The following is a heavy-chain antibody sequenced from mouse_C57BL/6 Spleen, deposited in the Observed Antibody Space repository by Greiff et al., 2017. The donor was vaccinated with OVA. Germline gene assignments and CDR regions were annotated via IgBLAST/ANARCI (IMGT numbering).Heavy chain of an antibody. CDR3: ASGKVAYFDY. CDR2: IWSGGST. CDR1: GFSLTSYG. V-gene: IGHV2-2*01. D-gene: IGHD1-1*02. J-gene: IGHJ2*01. Sequence: VKVVESGPGLVQPSQSLSITCPVSGFSLTSYGVHWVRQSPGKGLEWLGVIWSGGSTDYNDAFISRLSISKDNSKSQVFVKMNSLQADDTARYYGASGKVAYFDYWGQGTTVTVSS.